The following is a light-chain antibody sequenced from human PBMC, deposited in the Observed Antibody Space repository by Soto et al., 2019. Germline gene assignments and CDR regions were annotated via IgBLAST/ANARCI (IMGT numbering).Light chain of an antibody. Sequence: EIVLTQSPGTLCLSPGQRATLSCRASQSVSSGNLAWYQQKPGQAPRLLIYGTSNRATGIPDRFSGSGSGTDFTLTIIRLEREDFAVYYCQQYGSSPKTLGQGTKVDIK. V-gene: IGKV3-20*01. J-gene: IGKJ1*01. CDR3: QQYGSSPKT. CDR2: GTS. CDR1: QSVSSGN.